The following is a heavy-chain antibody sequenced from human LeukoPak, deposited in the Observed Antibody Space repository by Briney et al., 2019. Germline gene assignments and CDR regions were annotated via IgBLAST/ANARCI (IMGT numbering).Heavy chain of an antibody. D-gene: IGHD2/OR15-2a*01. V-gene: IGHV1-18*01. CDR3: ARDSSAFYGSEYFQH. J-gene: IGHJ1*01. CDR2: IGAYSGNS. Sequence: ASVKVSCKTSNYTFSNYGITWVRQAPGQGLEWMGWIGAYSGNSEFAQKFQGRVTMTTDASSGTAYTELTNLTPDDTAVYFCARDSSAFYGSEYFQHWGQGTLVTVSS. CDR1: NYTFSNYG.